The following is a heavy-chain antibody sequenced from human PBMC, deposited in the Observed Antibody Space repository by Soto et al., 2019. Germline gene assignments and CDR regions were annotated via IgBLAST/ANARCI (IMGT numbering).Heavy chain of an antibody. CDR1: GGSISSGGYY. D-gene: IGHD3-22*01. J-gene: IGHJ3*02. CDR2: IYYSGST. V-gene: IGHV4-31*03. Sequence: QVQLQETGPGLVKPSQTLSLTCTVSGGSISSGGYYWSWIRQHPGKGLEWSGYIYYSGSTYYNPARKGGVTISVDTSKNQFSLKLSDVTAADRAVYYCARDGGGPTYYYDSSGYYLAFDIGGQGTMVTVSS. CDR3: ARDGGGPTYYYDSSGYYLAFDI.